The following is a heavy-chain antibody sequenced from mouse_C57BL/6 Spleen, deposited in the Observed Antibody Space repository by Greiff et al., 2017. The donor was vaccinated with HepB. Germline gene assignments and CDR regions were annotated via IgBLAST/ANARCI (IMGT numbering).Heavy chain of an antibody. V-gene: IGHV1-80*01. J-gene: IGHJ3*01. CDR2: IYPGDGDT. Sequence: QVQLQQSGAELVKPGASVKISCKASGYAFSSYWMNWVKQRPGKGLEWIGQIYPGDGDTNYNGKFKGKATLTADKSSSTAYMQLSSLTSEDSAVYFCARSELLLWYLAYWGQGTLVTVSA. CDR3: ARSELLLWYLAY. CDR1: GYAFSSYW. D-gene: IGHD2-10*01.